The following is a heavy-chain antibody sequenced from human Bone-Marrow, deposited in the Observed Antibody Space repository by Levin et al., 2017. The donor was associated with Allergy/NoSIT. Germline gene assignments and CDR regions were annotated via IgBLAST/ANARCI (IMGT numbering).Heavy chain of an antibody. CDR2: ISSSSSYI. CDR3: AREGTYDFWSGYYGIDYFDY. D-gene: IGHD3-3*01. CDR1: GFTFSSYS. V-gene: IGHV3-21*01. J-gene: IGHJ4*02. Sequence: PGGSLRLSCAASGFTFSSYSMNWVRQAPGKGLEWVSSISSSSSYIYYADSVKGRFTISRDNAKNSLYLQMNSLRAEDTAVYYCAREGTYDFWSGYYGIDYFDYWGQGTLVTVSS.